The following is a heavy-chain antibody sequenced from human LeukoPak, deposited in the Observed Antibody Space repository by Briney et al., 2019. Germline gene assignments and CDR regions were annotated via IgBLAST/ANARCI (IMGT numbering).Heavy chain of an antibody. J-gene: IGHJ3*02. CDR3: ARASGQNWHAFDI. Sequence: SVKVSCKASGYTFTGYYMHWVRQAPGQGLEWMGGIIPIFGTANYAQKFQGRVTITADESTSTAYMELSSLRSEDTAVYYCARASGQNWHAFDIWGQGTMVTVSS. CDR2: IIPIFGTA. CDR1: GYTFTGYY. V-gene: IGHV1-69*13.